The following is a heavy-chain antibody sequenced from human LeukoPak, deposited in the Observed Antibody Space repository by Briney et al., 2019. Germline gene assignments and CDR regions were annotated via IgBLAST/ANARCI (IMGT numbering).Heavy chain of an antibody. V-gene: IGHV1-3*01. CDR3: ARDRWLQPPDAFDI. J-gene: IGHJ3*02. D-gene: IGHD5-24*01. CDR2: IDAGNGDT. CDR1: GYTFSDYA. Sequence: VASVKVSCKASGYTFSDYAMHWVRQAPGQRFEWMGWIDAGNGDTRYSQKFQGRVTITRDTSASTAYIELRSLRSEDTAVYYCARDRWLQPPDAFDIWGQGTMVTVSS.